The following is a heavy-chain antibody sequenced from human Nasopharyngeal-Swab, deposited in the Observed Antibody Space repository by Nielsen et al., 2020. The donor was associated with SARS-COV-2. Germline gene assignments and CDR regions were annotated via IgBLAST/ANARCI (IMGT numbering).Heavy chain of an antibody. CDR3: AKDWRTGISLGLFGMDV. CDR2: IRRDSGSL. J-gene: IGHJ6*02. D-gene: IGHD7-27*01. V-gene: IGHV3-9*02. CDR1: GFSPNEYA. Sequence: GESLKTPCAAPGFSPNEYAMYWVRQAPGKGPEWVSGIRRDSGSLNHVDSVKGRFTISSDNAKNSLYLQMNSLRGKDTAVYYCAKDWRTGISLGLFGMDVWGQGTTVIVSS.